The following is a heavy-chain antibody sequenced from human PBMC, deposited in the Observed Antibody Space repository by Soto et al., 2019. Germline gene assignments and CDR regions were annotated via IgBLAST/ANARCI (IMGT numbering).Heavy chain of an antibody. CDR3: VSQRTTVPTQAYFDY. CDR2: VFYRGRS. D-gene: IGHD4-17*01. V-gene: IGHV4-39*01. J-gene: IGHJ4*02. CDR1: GGSVTNSSYY. Sequence: SETLSLTCTVSGGSVTNSSYYWGWIRQSPGKGLEWIGSVFYRGRSYSKSSVKSRVTISVDTSKNRFSLSLNSVTASDTAVYFCVSQRTTVPTQAYFDYWGPGALVTVSS.